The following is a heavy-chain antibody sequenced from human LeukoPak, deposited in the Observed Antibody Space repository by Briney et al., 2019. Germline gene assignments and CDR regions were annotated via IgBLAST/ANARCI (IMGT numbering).Heavy chain of an antibody. Sequence: ASVKVSCKASRYTFTGYYMHWVRQAPGQGLEWMGWINPNSGGTNYAQMFQGRVTMTWDTSISTAYMELSRLRSDDTAVYYCARAPGDIVVVPAAIRAFDIWGQGTMVTVSS. CDR3: ARAPGDIVVVPAAIRAFDI. CDR2: INPNSGGT. J-gene: IGHJ3*02. D-gene: IGHD2-2*02. V-gene: IGHV1-2*02. CDR1: RYTFTGYY.